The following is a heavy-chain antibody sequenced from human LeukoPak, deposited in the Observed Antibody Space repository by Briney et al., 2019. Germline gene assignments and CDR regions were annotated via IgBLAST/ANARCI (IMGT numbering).Heavy chain of an antibody. CDR1: GGSIRSYY. Sequence: KPSEPLSLTCTVSGGSIRSYYWSWIRQPPGKVLEWLGYMYNSGITNYNPSLRSRVTISVDTSKNQFSLRLRSVTAADTAVYYFARHDDSSRGCYFDYWGQGTLVTVSS. V-gene: IGHV4-59*08. J-gene: IGHJ4*02. D-gene: IGHD6-19*01. CDR3: ARHDDSSRGCYFDY. CDR2: MYNSGIT.